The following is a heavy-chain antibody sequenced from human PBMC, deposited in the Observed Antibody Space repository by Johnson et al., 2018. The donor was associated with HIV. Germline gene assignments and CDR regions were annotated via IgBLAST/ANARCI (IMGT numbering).Heavy chain of an antibody. J-gene: IGHJ3*02. D-gene: IGHD1-1*01. V-gene: IGHV3-66*01. CDR3: ARDVTAGNDAFDI. Sequence: VESGGGLVQPGGSLRLSCVASGFTVRSNSMIWVRQAPGTGLEWVSVIYIGGSSYYADSVTSRLTLSRDNSNNTLYLQMNSLRAEDTAVYYCARDVTAGNDAFDIWGQGTMVTVSS. CDR2: IYIGGSS. CDR1: GFTVRSNS.